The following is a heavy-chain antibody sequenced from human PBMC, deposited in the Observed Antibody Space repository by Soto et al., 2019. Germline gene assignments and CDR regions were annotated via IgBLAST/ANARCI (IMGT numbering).Heavy chain of an antibody. V-gene: IGHV1-18*01. Sequence: GASVKVSCKASGYTFTSYDISWVRQAPGQGLEWMGWISAYNGNTNYAQKLQGRVTMTTDTSTSTAYMELRSLRSDDTAVYYCARVDDYIWGSYRLTEFDYWGQGTLVTVSS. CDR3: ARVDDYIWGSYRLTEFDY. CDR1: GYTFTSYD. CDR2: ISAYNGNT. D-gene: IGHD3-16*02. J-gene: IGHJ4*02.